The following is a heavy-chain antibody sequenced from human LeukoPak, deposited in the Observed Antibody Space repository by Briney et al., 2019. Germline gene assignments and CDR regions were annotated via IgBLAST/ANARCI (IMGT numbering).Heavy chain of an antibody. J-gene: IGHJ4*02. CDR2: IYYSGST. D-gene: IGHD1-26*01. CDR3: ARHVKFDRSPLGY. V-gene: IGHV4-39*01. Sequence: SETLSLTCIVSGGSISSSSYYWGWIRQPPGKGLEWIGSIYYSGSTYYNPSLKSRVTISVDTSKNQFSLKLSSVTAADTAVYYCARHVKFDRSPLGYWGQGTLVTVSS. CDR1: GGSISSSSYY.